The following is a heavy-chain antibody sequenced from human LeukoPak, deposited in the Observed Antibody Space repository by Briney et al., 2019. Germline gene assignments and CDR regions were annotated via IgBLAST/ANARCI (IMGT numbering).Heavy chain of an antibody. D-gene: IGHD6-13*01. Sequence: ASVKVSCKASGYTFTSYYMHWVRQAPGQGLEWMGWINPNTGGTNYAQNFQGRVTMTRDTPISTAYMELSRLRSDDTAVYYCARAPYTSSWYEFDQWGQGTTVTVSS. V-gene: IGHV1-2*02. CDR2: INPNTGGT. J-gene: IGHJ4*02. CDR1: GYTFTSYY. CDR3: ARAPYTSSWYEFDQ.